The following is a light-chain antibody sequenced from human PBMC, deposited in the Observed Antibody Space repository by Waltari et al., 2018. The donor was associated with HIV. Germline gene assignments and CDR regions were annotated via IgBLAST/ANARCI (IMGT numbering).Light chain of an antibody. CDR3: QQYYSTPT. CDR2: GAS. J-gene: IGKJ3*01. Sequence: DIVLTQSPETLSVSLGERAAVHCKSKRSVLSSSNNENFFGWYQLRPGQPPRLLFSGASIRASGVPARFSASGSETDFTLTIDDLQPDDLAVYFCQQYYSTPTFG. V-gene: IGKV4-1*01. CDR1: RSVLSSSNNENF.